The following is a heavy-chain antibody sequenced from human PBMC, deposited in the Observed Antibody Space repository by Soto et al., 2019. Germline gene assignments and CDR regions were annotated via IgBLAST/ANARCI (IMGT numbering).Heavy chain of an antibody. CDR2: INPDGGGT. D-gene: IGHD4-4*01. J-gene: IGHJ6*02. V-gene: IGHV1-46*01. Sequence: QVQLVQSGAEVKKPGASVKVSCKASGYTFTSYYMHWVRLAPGQGLEWMGIINPDGGGTSYAQKFQSRVIMTRDTSTSTVFMDMSSLRSEDTAVYYCAVGGNYLSMDVWGQGTTVTVSS. CDR3: AVGGNYLSMDV. CDR1: GYTFTSYY.